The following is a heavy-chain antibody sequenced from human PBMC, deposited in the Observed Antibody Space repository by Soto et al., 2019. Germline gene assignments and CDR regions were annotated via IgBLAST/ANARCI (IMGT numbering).Heavy chain of an antibody. CDR2: IHYRGRT. CDR1: GGSINSGGYY. Sequence: QVQLQESGPGLVKPSETLSLTCNVSGGSINSGGYYWGWIRQHPGKGLEWIGYIHYRGRTSYNPSLGGRGSISLDTSGHHFSLKLTSVTDADTAGYSCARCRDAFGFDSWGQGTLVTVSS. V-gene: IGHV4-31*03. CDR3: ARCRDAFGFDS. J-gene: IGHJ4*02. D-gene: IGHD2-15*01.